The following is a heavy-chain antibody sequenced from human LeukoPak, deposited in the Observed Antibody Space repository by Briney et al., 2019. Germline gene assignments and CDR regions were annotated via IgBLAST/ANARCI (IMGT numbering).Heavy chain of an antibody. V-gene: IGHV3-66*01. CDR3: ARRGDYGSGSYFDY. D-gene: IGHD3-10*01. CDR2: IYSGGCT. CDR1: GFTVSSNY. Sequence: PGGSLRLSCAASGFTVSSNYMSWVRQAPGKGLEWVSVIYSGGCTYYADSVKGRFTISRDNSKNTLYLQMNSLRAEDTAVYYCARRGDYGSGSYFDYWGQGTLVTVSS. J-gene: IGHJ4*02.